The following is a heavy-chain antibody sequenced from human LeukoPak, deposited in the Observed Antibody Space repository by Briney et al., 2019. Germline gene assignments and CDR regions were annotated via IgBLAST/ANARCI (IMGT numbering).Heavy chain of an antibody. J-gene: IGHJ4*02. CDR3: ARGPYGDYVFDY. D-gene: IGHD4-17*01. CDR1: GFTFSDSG. V-gene: IGHV3-21*01. Sequence: PGGSLRLSCAASGFTFSDSGMHWVRQAPGKGLEWVSSISSSSSYIYYADSVKGRFTISRDNAKNSLYLQMNSLRAEDTAVYYCARGPYGDYVFDYWGQGTLVTVSS. CDR2: ISSSSSYI.